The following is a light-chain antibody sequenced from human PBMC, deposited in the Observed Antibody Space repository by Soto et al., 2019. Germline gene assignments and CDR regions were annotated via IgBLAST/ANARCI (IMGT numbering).Light chain of an antibody. V-gene: IGKV1-27*01. Sequence: DIQMTQSPSSLSASVGDRVTITCRASQGISNYLAWYQQKPGKVPKLLIYAASTLQSGVPSRFSGSGSGTDFTLTISSPQPEDVATYYCQKYNSALTFGPGTKVDIK. CDR2: AAS. CDR1: QGISNY. J-gene: IGKJ3*01. CDR3: QKYNSALT.